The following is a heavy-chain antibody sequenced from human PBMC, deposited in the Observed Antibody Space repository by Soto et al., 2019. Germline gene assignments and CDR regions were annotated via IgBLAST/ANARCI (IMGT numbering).Heavy chain of an antibody. D-gene: IGHD3-9*01. CDR3: ARDPVGGPDYDILTGYRVPRFLSAGYMDV. CDR2: IKQDGSEK. V-gene: IGHV3-7*01. CDR1: GFTFSSYW. J-gene: IGHJ6*03. Sequence: PGGSLRLSCAASGFTFSSYWMSWVRQAPGKGLEWVANIKQDGSEKYYVDSVKGRFTISRDNAKNSLYLQMNSLRAEDTAVYYCARDPVGGPDYDILTGYRVPRFLSAGYMDVWGKGTTVTVSS.